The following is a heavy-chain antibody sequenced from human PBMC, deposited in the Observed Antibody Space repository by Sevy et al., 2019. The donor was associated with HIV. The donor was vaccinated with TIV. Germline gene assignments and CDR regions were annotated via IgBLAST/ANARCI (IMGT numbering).Heavy chain of an antibody. V-gene: IGHV3-7*01. CDR3: ARLYSSSSGRGLDN. D-gene: IGHD6-6*01. CDR2: IKEDGSGR. Sequence: GGSLRLSCAASGFTFGSYWMTWVRQAPGKGLEWVANIKEDGSGRFYVDAVRGRFTVSRDNAKKTLYLQMNNLRGEDTALYYCARLYSSSSGRGLDNWGQGALVTVSS. CDR1: GFTFGSYW. J-gene: IGHJ4*02.